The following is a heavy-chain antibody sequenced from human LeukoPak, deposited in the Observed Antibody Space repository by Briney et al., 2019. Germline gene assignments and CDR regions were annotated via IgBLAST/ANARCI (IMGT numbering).Heavy chain of an antibody. D-gene: IGHD6-13*01. J-gene: IGHJ5*02. CDR3: ASDLIAAGGSTLGS. CDR2: IAFDGRT. Sequence: KTSESLSLTCTVSDGTISSNNYFWGWIRQPPGKGLEWIATIAFDGRTYYNPSLTSRVTISVDTSKNQFSLKLSSVTAADTAVYFCASDLIAAGGSTLGSWGQGTLVTVSS. CDR1: DGTISSNNYF. V-gene: IGHV4-39*01.